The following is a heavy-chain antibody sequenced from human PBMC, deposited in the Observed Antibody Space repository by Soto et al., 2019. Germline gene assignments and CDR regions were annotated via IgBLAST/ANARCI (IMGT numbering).Heavy chain of an antibody. CDR2: ISAYNGNT. CDR3: ARVRLRRATESFDY. Sequence: ASVKVSCKASGYTFTSYGISWVRQAPGQGLEWMGWISAYNGNTNYAQKLQGRVTMTIDTSTSTAYMELRSLRSDDTAVYYCARVRLRRATESFDYWGQGTLVTVSS. D-gene: IGHD5-12*01. CDR1: GYTFTSYG. V-gene: IGHV1-18*01. J-gene: IGHJ4*02.